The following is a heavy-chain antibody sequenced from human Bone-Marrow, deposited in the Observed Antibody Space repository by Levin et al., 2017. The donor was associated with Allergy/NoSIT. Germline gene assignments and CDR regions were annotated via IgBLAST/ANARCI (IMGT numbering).Heavy chain of an antibody. D-gene: IGHD3-10*01. CDR1: GDIVSNDTVA. Sequence: SQTLSLTCAISGDIVSNDTVAWNWIRQSPSRGLEWLGRTYYRSKWYNDYAVSVKSRISISSDTSKNQFSLQMKSVTPEDMGLYFCTRTSSIRGIPLGGAMDVWGQGTTVTVSS. J-gene: IGHJ6*02. V-gene: IGHV6-1*01. CDR3: TRTSSIRGIPLGGAMDV. CDR2: TYYRSKWYN.